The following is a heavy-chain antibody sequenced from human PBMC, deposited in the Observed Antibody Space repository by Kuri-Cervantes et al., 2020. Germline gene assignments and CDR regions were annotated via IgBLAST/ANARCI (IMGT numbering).Heavy chain of an antibody. CDR1: GYTFTSYY. CDR2: INPNSGGT. CDR3: ARGDNYDILTGYSYNWFDP. J-gene: IGHJ5*02. Sequence: ASVKVSCKASGYTFTSYYMHWVRQAPGQGLEWMGWINPNSGGTNYAQKFQGWVTMTRDTSISTAYMELSSLRSEDTAVYYCARGDNYDILTGYSYNWFDPWGQGTLVTVSS. V-gene: IGHV1-2*04. D-gene: IGHD3-9*01.